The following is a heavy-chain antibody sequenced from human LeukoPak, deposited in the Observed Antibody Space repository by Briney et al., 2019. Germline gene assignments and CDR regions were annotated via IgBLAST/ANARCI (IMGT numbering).Heavy chain of an antibody. CDR3: ARGPYYYDSSGNFDY. D-gene: IGHD3-22*01. J-gene: IGHJ4*02. Sequence: SETLSLTCTVSGGSISSSSYYWGWIRQPPGKGLEWIGSIYYSGSTYYNPSLKSRVTISVDTSKNQFSLKLSSVTAADTAVYYCARGPYYYDSSGNFDYWGQGTLVTVSS. CDR2: IYYSGST. V-gene: IGHV4-39*07. CDR1: GGSISSSSYY.